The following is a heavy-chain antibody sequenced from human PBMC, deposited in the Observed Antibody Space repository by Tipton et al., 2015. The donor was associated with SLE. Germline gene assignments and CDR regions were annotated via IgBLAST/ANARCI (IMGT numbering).Heavy chain of an antibody. D-gene: IGHD6-13*01. J-gene: IGHJ4*02. V-gene: IGHV3-21*03. CDR3: ARLGAAGSDY. Sequence: SLRLSCAASGFTFSSYSMNWVRQAPGKGLEWVSSISSSSSYIYYADSVKGRFTISRDNAKNSLYLQMNNLGAEDTAVYYCARLGAAGSDYWGQGTLVTVSS. CDR2: ISSSSSYI. CDR1: GFTFSSYS.